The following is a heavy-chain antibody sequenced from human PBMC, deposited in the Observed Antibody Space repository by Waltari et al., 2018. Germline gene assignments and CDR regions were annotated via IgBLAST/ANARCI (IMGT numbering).Heavy chain of an antibody. Sequence: EVQLVQSGAEVKTPGESLRISCEGSGYTFANYWLGWVRQTPDKGLEWMGIIFPDDSDTRYSPSFQGQVTISVDKSINTAYLQWNSLKASDTAVYFCARPSWSRALWYGDFWGQGTVVTVSS. CDR2: IFPDDSDT. CDR1: GYTFANYW. J-gene: IGHJ4*02. V-gene: IGHV5-51*01. CDR3: ARPSWSRALWYGDF. D-gene: IGHD3-10*01.